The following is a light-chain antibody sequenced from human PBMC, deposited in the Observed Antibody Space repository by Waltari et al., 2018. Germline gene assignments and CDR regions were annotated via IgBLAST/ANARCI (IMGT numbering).Light chain of an antibody. Sequence: QSALTPPASVSGSPGQSITLSCSGTGTDVGGYHYVSWYPPHPGKAPKLVIYDFTKRPSGVSTRFSGSKSDNAASLTISGLQPEDEADYYCSSYASSATVIFGGGTKLTVL. J-gene: IGLJ2*01. CDR2: DFT. CDR1: GTDVGGYHY. CDR3: SSYASSATVI. V-gene: IGLV2-14*03.